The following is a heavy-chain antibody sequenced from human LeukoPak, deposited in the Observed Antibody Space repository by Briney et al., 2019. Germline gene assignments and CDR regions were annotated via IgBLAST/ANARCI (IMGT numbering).Heavy chain of an antibody. CDR1: GSTFTSYG. CDR3: ARGIGRYDYSNYHNWFDP. V-gene: IGHV1-18*01. J-gene: IGHJ5*02. D-gene: IGHD4-11*01. Sequence: ASVKVSCKASGSTFTSYGISWVRQAPGQGLEWMGWISAYNGNTNYAQKLQGRVTMTTDTSTSTAYMELRSLRSDDTAVYYCARGIGRYDYSNYHNWFDPWGQGTLVTVSS. CDR2: ISAYNGNT.